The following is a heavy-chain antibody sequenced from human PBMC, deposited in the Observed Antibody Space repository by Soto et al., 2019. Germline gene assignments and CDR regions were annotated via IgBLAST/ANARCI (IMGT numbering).Heavy chain of an antibody. CDR2: IKQDGSGK. J-gene: IGHJ4*02. CDR1: GFTFSSYW. CDR3: ARDHSRTYGSGYYPGSY. Sequence: EVQLVESGGGLVQPGGSLRLSCAASGFTFSSYWMSWCRQAPGKGLEWVANIKQDGSGKYYVDSVKGRFTASSDNAENSPYMQMYSLRAEDTAVYYCARDHSRTYGSGYYPGSYWGQGTLVTVSS. D-gene: IGHD6-19*01. V-gene: IGHV3-7*01.